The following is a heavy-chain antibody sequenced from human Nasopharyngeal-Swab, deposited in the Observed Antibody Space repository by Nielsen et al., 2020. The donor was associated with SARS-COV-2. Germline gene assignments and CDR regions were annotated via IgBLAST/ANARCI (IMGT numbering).Heavy chain of an antibody. V-gene: IGHV4-39*07. Sequence: SETLSLTCTVSGGSISTTNSNWAWIRQSPGKGLQCIWTISYSGSTYYKPSLNSRVTITLDTSKNQFFLRLSSVTAADTAFYYCARDLGYAFTGRGVNWFDPWGQGTLVTVSS. CDR3: ARDLGYAFTGRGVNWFDP. CDR2: ISYSGST. D-gene: IGHD2-8*02. CDR1: GGSISTTNSN. J-gene: IGHJ5*02.